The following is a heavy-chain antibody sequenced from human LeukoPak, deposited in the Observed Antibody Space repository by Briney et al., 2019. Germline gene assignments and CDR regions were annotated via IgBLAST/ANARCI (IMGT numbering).Heavy chain of an antibody. Sequence: ASVKVSCKASGFTFTSSAVQWVRQARGQRLEWIGWIVVGSGNTNYAQKFQERVTITRDTSTSTAYMELSSLRSEDTAVYYCAAAGVVPAALGYYYGMDVWGKGTTVTVSS. D-gene: IGHD2-2*01. CDR2: IVVGSGNT. CDR3: AAAGVVPAALGYYYGMDV. J-gene: IGHJ6*04. CDR1: GFTFTSSA. V-gene: IGHV1-58*01.